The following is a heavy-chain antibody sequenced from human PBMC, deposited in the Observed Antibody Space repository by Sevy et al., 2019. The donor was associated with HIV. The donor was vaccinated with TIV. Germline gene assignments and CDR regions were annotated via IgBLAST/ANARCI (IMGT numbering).Heavy chain of an antibody. CDR3: AKDFTGFYGMDV. CDR2: ISYDGINK. V-gene: IGHV3-30*18. CDR1: GLSVTNNG. J-gene: IGHJ6*02. Sequence: GGSLRLSCEVSGLSVTNNGMHWVRQAPGKGLEWVAVISYDGINKYYGDSVTGRFIISRDRSKNTLYLQMNILRIEDTAVYYCAKDFTGFYGMDVWGQGTTVTVSS. D-gene: IGHD3-9*01.